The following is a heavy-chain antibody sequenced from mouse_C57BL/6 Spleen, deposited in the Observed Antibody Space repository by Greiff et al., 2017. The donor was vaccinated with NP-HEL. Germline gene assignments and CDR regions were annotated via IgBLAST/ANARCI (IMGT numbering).Heavy chain of an antibody. CDR1: GYSFTGYY. D-gene: IGHD2-12*01. J-gene: IGHJ3*01. CDR2: INPSTGGT. CDR3: ATAYYRGAWFAY. V-gene: IGHV1-42*01. Sequence: EVKVVESGPELVKPGASVKISCKASGYSFTGYYMNWVKQSPEKSLEWIGEINPSTGGTTYNQKFKAKATLTVDKSSSTAYMQLKSLTSEDSAVYYCATAYYRGAWFAYWGQGTLVTVSA.